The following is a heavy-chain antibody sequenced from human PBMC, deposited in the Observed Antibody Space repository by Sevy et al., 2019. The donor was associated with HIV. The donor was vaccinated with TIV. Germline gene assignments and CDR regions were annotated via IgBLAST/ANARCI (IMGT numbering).Heavy chain of an antibody. CDR2: ISSSSSYI. V-gene: IGHV3-21*01. CDR3: ARERITMVRGVYYYYGMDV. J-gene: IGHJ6*02. Sequence: GGSLRLSCAASGFTFSSYSMNWVRQAPGKGLEWVSSISSSSSYIYYADSVKGRFTISRDNAKNSLYLQMNSLRAEDTAGYYCARERITMVRGVYYYYGMDVWGQGTTVTVSS. D-gene: IGHD3-10*01. CDR1: GFTFSSYS.